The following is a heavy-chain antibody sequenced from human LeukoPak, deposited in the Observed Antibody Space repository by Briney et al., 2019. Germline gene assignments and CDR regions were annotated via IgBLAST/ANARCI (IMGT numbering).Heavy chain of an antibody. D-gene: IGHD4-17*01. V-gene: IGHV5-51*07. J-gene: IGHJ1*01. CDR1: GYSFTRYW. CDR2: IYPGDSDT. Sequence: GESLKIPWRGSGYSFTRYWIGWVHQMPGKGLEGMGIIYPGDSDTRYSPSFQGQVTNSADKSISTAYLQWSSLKASDTAMYYCARHDYGDYGYFQHWGQGTLVTVSS. CDR3: ARHDYGDYGYFQH.